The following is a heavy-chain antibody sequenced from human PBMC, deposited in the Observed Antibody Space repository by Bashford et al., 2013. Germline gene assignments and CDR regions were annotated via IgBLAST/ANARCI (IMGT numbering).Heavy chain of an antibody. CDR3: ATTRELTLSARRFDN. CDR2: IMPLFTTL. D-gene: IGHD6-6*01. J-gene: IGHJ4*02. Sequence: SVKVSCKTSGGTFDIYTINWVRQAPGQGLEWMGGIMPLFTTLDYAQKFQDRVTITADKPTNTVYLEVTGLKSEDTAVYFCATTRELTLSARRFDNWGQGTPVTVSS. CDR1: GGTFDIYT. V-gene: IGHV1-69*06.